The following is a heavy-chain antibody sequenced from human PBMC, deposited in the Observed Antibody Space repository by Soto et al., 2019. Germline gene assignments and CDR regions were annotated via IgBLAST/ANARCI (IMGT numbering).Heavy chain of an antibody. CDR3: AREGHHGMFDP. CDR1: GGSISSGGYY. J-gene: IGHJ5*02. Sequence: SETLSLTCTVSGGSISSGGYYWSWIRQHPGKGLEWIGSIYYSGSTYYNPSLKSRVTISVDTSKNQFSLKLSSVTAADTAVYYCAREGHHGMFDPWGQGTLVIVSS. V-gene: IGHV4-31*03. CDR2: IYYSGST.